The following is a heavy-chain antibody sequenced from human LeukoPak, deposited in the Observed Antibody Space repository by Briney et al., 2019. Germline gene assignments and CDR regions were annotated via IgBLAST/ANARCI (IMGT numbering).Heavy chain of an antibody. V-gene: IGHV3-53*01. D-gene: IGHD3-22*01. CDR2: FYSGGST. CDR3: ARDHRSYYDVSGDYYFDY. J-gene: IGHJ4*02. Sequence: GSLRLSCAASGFTVSNSYMSWVRQAPGKGLEWVSVFYSGGSTFYADSVRGRFTISRDNSKNTLYLQMNSLRADDTAVYYCARDHRSYYDVSGDYYFDYWGQGTLVTVSS. CDR1: GFTVSNSY.